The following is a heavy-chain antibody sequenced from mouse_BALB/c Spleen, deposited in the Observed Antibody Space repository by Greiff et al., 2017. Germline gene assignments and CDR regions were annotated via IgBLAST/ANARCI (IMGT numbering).Heavy chain of an antibody. CDR2: INPSSGYT. D-gene: IGHD1-1*01. V-gene: IGHV1-4*01. CDR3: ANYGSSYRDAMDD. Sequence: VQLQQSGAELARPGASVKMSCKASGYTFTSYTMHWVKQRPGQGLEWIGYINPSSGYTNYNQKFKDKATLTADKSSSTAYMQLSSLTSEDSAVYYCANYGSSYRDAMDDWGQGTSVTVSS. CDR1: GYTFTSYT. J-gene: IGHJ4*01.